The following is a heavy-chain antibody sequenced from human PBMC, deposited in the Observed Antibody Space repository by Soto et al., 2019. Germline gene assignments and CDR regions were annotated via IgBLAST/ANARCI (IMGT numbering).Heavy chain of an antibody. CDR2: INSDGSST. V-gene: IGHV3-74*01. CDR3: ARGGSNCSGGSCFYYGMDV. Sequence: RLSCAASGFTFSSYWMHWVRQAPGKGLVWVSRINSDGSSTSYADSVKGRFTISRDNAKNTLYLQMNSLRAEDTAVYYCARGGSNCSGGSCFYYGMDVWGQGTTVTVSS. J-gene: IGHJ6*02. D-gene: IGHD2-15*01. CDR1: GFTFSSYW.